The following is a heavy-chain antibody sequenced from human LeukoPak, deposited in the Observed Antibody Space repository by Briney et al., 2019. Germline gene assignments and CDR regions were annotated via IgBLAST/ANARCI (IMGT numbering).Heavy chain of an antibody. CDR2: ILNDGGST. J-gene: IGHJ4*02. D-gene: IGHD5-18*01. Sequence: GGSLRLSCAASGFTFSRYWMHWVRQAPGEGPVWVAHILNDGGSTSYADSVKGRFTISRDDAKNTLSLQMNSLRAEDTAVYHCVRHNYGYDYWGQGTPVTVSS. V-gene: IGHV3-74*01. CDR3: VRHNYGYDY. CDR1: GFTFSRYW.